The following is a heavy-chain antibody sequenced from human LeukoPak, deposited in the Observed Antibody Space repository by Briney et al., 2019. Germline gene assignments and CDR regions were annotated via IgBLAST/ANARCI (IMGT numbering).Heavy chain of an antibody. CDR3: ARESGSGWYMYYGMDV. CDR2: IYTSGST. J-gene: IGHJ6*02. Sequence: SETLSLTCTVSGGSISSYYWSWIRQPAGKGLEWIGRIYTSGSTNYNPSLKSRVTMSVDTSKNQFSLKLSSVTAADTAVYYCARESGSGWYMYYGMDVWGHGTTVTVSS. CDR1: GGSISSYY. V-gene: IGHV4-4*07. D-gene: IGHD6-19*01.